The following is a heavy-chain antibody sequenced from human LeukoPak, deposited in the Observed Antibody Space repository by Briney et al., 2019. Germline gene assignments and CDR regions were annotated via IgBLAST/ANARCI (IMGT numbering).Heavy chain of an antibody. D-gene: IGHD2-2*01. Sequence: GGSLRLSCAASGFIFSNYAMHWVRQAPGKGLQYVSTISETGDGIYYADSVKGRFTISRDNSKNTLYLQMGSLRAEDMAVYYCARGCDGTSCYASFDSWGQGTLVTVSS. V-gene: IGHV3-64*02. CDR1: GFIFSNYA. J-gene: IGHJ4*02. CDR2: ISETGDGI. CDR3: ARGCDGTSCYASFDS.